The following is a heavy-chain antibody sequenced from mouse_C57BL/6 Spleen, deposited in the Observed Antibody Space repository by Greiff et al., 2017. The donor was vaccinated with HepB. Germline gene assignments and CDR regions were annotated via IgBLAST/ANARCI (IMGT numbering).Heavy chain of an antibody. CDR3: AREGVDYDIYYFDY. J-gene: IGHJ2*01. CDR1: GYAFSSSW. Sequence: QVQLKESGPELVKPGASVKISCKASGYAFSSSWMNWVKQRPGKGLEWIGRIYPGDGDTNYNGKFKGKATLTADKSSSTAYMQLSSLTSEDSAVYFCAREGVDYDIYYFDYWGQGTTLTVSS. D-gene: IGHD2-4*01. CDR2: IYPGDGDT. V-gene: IGHV1-82*01.